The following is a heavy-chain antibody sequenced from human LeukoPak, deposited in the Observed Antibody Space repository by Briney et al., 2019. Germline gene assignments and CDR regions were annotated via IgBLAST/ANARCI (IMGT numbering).Heavy chain of an antibody. V-gene: IGHV1-69*02. Sequence: SVKVSCKASGGTFSSYTISWVRQAPGQGLEWMGRIIPTLGIANYAQKFQGRVTITADKSTSTAYMELSSLRSEDTAVYYCARSGGELLPLDYWGQGTLVTVSS. D-gene: IGHD1-26*01. J-gene: IGHJ4*02. CDR1: GGTFSSYT. CDR2: IIPTLGIA. CDR3: ARSGGELLPLDY.